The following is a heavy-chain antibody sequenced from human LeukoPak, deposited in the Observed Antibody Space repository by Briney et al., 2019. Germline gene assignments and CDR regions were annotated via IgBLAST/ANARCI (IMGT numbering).Heavy chain of an antibody. CDR3: ARVIGALGHFDY. V-gene: IGHV1-3*01. D-gene: IGHD3-10*01. CDR2: INAGNGNT. Sequence: ASVKVSCTASGYTFTSYAMHWVRQAPGQRLEWMGWINAGNGNTKYSQKFQGRVTITRDTSASTAYMELSSLRSEDTAVYYCARVIGALGHFDYWGQGTLVTVSS. CDR1: GYTFTSYA. J-gene: IGHJ4*02.